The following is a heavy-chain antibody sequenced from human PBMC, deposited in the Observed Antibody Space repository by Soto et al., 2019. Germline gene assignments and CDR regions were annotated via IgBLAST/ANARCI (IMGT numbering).Heavy chain of an antibody. CDR1: GGSINSYY. V-gene: IGHV4-4*07. D-gene: IGHD3-22*01. J-gene: IGHJ4*02. CDR3: ARDKGDSRIDY. Sequence: SETLSLTCTVSGGSINSYYWSWIRQSAGKGLEWIGRVYSSGSTFYNPPLKSRLTMSVDTPNNQFSLKLSSVTAADTAVYSCARDKGDSRIDYWGLGTLVTVSS. CDR2: VYSSGST.